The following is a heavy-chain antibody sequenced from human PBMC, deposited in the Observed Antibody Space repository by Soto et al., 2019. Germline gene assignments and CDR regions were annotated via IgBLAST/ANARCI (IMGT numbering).Heavy chain of an antibody. CDR3: ARGRGGSYPYYYYYYGMDV. D-gene: IGHD1-26*01. Sequence: SETLSLTCAVYGGSFSGYYWSWIRQPPGEGLEWIGEINHSGSTNYNPSLKSRVTISVDTSKNQFSLKLSSVTAADTAVYYCARGRGGSYPYYYYYYGMDVWGQGTTVTVSS. CDR2: INHSGST. J-gene: IGHJ6*02. V-gene: IGHV4-34*01. CDR1: GGSFSGYY.